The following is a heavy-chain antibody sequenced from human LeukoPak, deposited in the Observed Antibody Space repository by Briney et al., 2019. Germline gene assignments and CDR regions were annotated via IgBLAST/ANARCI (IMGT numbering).Heavy chain of an antibody. CDR3: AREGGLVVVPAAFDY. J-gene: IGHJ4*02. CDR1: GGSFSGYY. CDR2: INHSGGT. D-gene: IGHD2-2*01. Sequence: SETLSLTCAVYGGSFSGYYWSWIRQPPGKGLEWIGEINHSGGTNYNPSLKSRVTISVDTSKNQFSLKLSSVTAADTAVYYCAREGGLVVVPAAFDYWGQGTLVTVSS. V-gene: IGHV4-34*01.